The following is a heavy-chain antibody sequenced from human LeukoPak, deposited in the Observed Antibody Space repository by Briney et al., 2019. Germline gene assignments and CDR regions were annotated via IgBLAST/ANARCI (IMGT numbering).Heavy chain of an antibody. Sequence: PGGSLRLSCAASGFTFSSYAMSWVRQAPGKGLEWVANIKQDGSEKYYVDSVKGRFTISRDNAKNSLYLQMNSLRAEDTAVYYCARRRYSGSSQHFDYWGQGTLVTVSS. J-gene: IGHJ4*02. D-gene: IGHD1-26*01. CDR3: ARRRYSGSSQHFDY. CDR1: GFTFSSYA. CDR2: IKQDGSEK. V-gene: IGHV3-7*01.